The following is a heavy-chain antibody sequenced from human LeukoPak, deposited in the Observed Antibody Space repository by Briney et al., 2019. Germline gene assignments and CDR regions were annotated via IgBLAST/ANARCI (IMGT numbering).Heavy chain of an antibody. Sequence: SETLSLTCTVSGGSISSYYWSWIRQPPGKGLEWIGNIYYSGSSNYNPALKSRVTMSVDTSKNQFSLKLSSVTAADTAVYYCAATRYNRNDPGYYFDYWGQGTLVTVSS. D-gene: IGHD1-20*01. CDR3: AATRYNRNDPGYYFDY. CDR2: IYYSGSS. CDR1: GGSISSYY. J-gene: IGHJ4*02. V-gene: IGHV4-59*08.